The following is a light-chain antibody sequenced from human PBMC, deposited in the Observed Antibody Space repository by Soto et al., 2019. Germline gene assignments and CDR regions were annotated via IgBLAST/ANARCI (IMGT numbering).Light chain of an antibody. CDR3: QQYGSSPLT. CDR2: DAY. V-gene: IGKV3-11*01. J-gene: IGKJ4*01. Sequence: EVVLTQSPVTLSLSPGERATLSCRASQSFRGLLAWYQQKPGQAPRLLIYDAYNRATGIPPRFSGSGSGTDFTLTISSLEPEDFAVYHCQQYGSSPLTFGGGTKVEIK. CDR1: QSFRGL.